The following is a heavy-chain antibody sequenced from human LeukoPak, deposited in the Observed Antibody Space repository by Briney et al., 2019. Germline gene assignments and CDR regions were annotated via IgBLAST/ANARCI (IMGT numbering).Heavy chain of an antibody. CDR3: ARQGSGYDSSGYHDY. V-gene: IGHV3-23*01. J-gene: IGHJ4*02. D-gene: IGHD3-22*01. CDR1: GFTFSDYA. CDR2: IRGSVSTT. Sequence: GGSLRLSCAASGFTFSDYAMSWVRQAPGKGLEWVSTIRGSVSTTYYADSVKGRFTISRDNSKNTLYLQMNTLRAEDTAIYYCARQGSGYDSSGYHDYWGQGTLVTVSS.